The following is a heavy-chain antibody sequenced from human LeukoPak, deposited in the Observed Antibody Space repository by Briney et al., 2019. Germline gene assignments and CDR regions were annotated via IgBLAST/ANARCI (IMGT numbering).Heavy chain of an antibody. CDR1: GFTFSSYS. V-gene: IGHV3-21*01. D-gene: IGHD2-2*02. CDR3: ARGGAYCSSTSCYTRKYWYFDL. CDR2: ISSSSSYI. J-gene: IGHJ2*01. Sequence: GGSLRLSCAASGFTFSSYSMNWVRQAPGKGLEWVSSISSSSSYIYYVDAVKGRFTISRDNAKNSMYLQMNSLRAEDTAVYYCARGGAYCSSTSCYTRKYWYFDLWGRGTLVTVSS.